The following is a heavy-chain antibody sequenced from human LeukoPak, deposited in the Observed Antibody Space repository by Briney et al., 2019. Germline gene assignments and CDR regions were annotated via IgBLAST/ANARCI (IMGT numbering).Heavy chain of an antibody. V-gene: IGHV3-74*01. D-gene: IGHD4-17*01. CDR1: GFTFSSYW. Sequence: PGGSLRLSCEASGFTFSSYWMHWVRQAPGKGLGWVSRINSDGSSTSYADSVKGRSTISRDNAKNTLYLQMNRLKAEDTAVYYCARDGFHFAYGDYSWGQGTLVTVSS. CDR2: INSDGSST. CDR3: ARDGFHFAYGDYS. J-gene: IGHJ4*02.